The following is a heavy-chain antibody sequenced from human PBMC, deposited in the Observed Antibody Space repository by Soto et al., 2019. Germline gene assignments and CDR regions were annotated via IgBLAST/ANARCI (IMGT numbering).Heavy chain of an antibody. J-gene: IGHJ3*02. CDR1: GFTFSSYA. D-gene: IGHD5-18*01. CDR2: ISGSGGST. Sequence: PGGSLRLSCAASGFTFSSYAMSWVRQAPGKGLEWVSAISGSGGSTYYADSVKGRFTISRDNSKNTLYLQMNSLRAEDTAVYYCASLTAMPFDAFDIWGQGTMVTVSS. CDR3: ASLTAMPFDAFDI. V-gene: IGHV3-23*01.